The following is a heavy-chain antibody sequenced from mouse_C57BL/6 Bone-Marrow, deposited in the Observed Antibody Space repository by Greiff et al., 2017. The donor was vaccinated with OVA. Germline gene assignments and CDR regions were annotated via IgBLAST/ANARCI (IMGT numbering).Heavy chain of an antibody. D-gene: IGHD1-1*01. J-gene: IGHJ2*01. CDR1: GFNIKNTY. Sequence: EVMLVESVAELVRPGASVKLSCTASGFNIKNTYMHWVKQRPEQGLEWIGRIDPANGNTKYAPKFQGKATITADTSSNTAYLQLSSLTSEDTAIYYCARSLYYYGSSFDYWGQGTTLTVSS. CDR3: ARSLYYYGSSFDY. V-gene: IGHV14-3*01. CDR2: IDPANGNT.